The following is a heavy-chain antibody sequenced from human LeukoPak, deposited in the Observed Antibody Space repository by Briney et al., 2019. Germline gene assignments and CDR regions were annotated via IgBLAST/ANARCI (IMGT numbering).Heavy chain of an antibody. CDR2: IEGDGSER. J-gene: IGHJ4*02. CDR3: AAGVGWLIDY. CDR1: GFSFSSYW. D-gene: IGHD6-19*01. Sequence: GVSLRLSCAASGFSFSSYWMSWVGQAPGKGLEWVANIEGDGSERNCMDSVKGRFTISRDNAKNSLHLQMNSLRAEDTAVYYCAAGVGWLIDYWGPGTLVTVSS. V-gene: IGHV3-7*03.